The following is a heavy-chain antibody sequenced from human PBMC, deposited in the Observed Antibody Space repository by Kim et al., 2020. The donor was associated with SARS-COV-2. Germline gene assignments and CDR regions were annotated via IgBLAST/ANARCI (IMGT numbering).Heavy chain of an antibody. V-gene: IGHV3-64D*06. CDR3: VKGGYCSSTSCYIFDY. CDR1: GFTFSSYA. J-gene: IGHJ4*02. CDR2: ISSNGGST. Sequence: GGSLRLSCSASGFTFSSYAMHWVRQAPGKGLEYVSAISSNGGSTYYADSVKGRFTISRDNSKNTLYLQMSSLRAEDTAVYYCVKGGYCSSTSCYIFDYWGQGTLVTVSS. D-gene: IGHD2-2*02.